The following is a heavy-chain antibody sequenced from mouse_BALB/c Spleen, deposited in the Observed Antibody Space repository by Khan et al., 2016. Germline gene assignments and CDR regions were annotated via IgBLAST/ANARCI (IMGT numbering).Heavy chain of an antibody. Sequence: VQRQESGPGLVAPSQSLSITCTVSGLSLTSYGVHWVRQPPGKGLEWRGVIWAGGSTNYNSTLMSRLSISQDNSKSQVFLKMNSLQTDDTAMYYCARGLRQAAWFAYWGRGTLVTVSA. D-gene: IGHD2-4*01. CDR3: ARGLRQAAWFAY. V-gene: IGHV2-9*02. CDR2: IWAGGST. CDR1: GLSLTSYG. J-gene: IGHJ3*01.